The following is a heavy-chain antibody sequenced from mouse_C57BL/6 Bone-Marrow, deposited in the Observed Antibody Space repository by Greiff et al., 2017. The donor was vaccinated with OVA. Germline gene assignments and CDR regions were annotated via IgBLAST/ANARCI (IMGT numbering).Heavy chain of an antibody. CDR2: INPSTGGT. D-gene: IGHD1-1*01. Sequence: EVQLQQSGPELVKPGASVKISCKASGYSFTGYYMNWVKQSPEKSLEWIGEINPSTGGTTYNQKFKAKATLTVDKSSSTAYMQLKSLTSEDSAVYYCARYYGSSYWFAYWGQGTLVTVSA. CDR3: ARYYGSSYWFAY. J-gene: IGHJ3*01. CDR1: GYSFTGYY. V-gene: IGHV1-42*01.